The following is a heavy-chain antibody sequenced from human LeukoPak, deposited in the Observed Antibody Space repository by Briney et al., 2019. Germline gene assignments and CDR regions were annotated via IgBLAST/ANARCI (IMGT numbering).Heavy chain of an antibody. V-gene: IGHV4-39*07. J-gene: IGHJ4*02. CDR3: ARHPPESGVRRFITMVRGEYRTAGPIDY. Sequence: PSETLSLTCTVSDGSISSSSYYWGWIRQPPGKGLEWIGSIYYGSVFYIVSTYYNPSLKSRATMSGDTSKNQFSLKLSSVTAADTAAYYCARHPPESGVRRFITMVRGEYRTAGPIDYWGQGTLVTVSS. CDR1: DGSISSSSYY. CDR2: IYYGSVFYIVST. D-gene: IGHD3-10*01.